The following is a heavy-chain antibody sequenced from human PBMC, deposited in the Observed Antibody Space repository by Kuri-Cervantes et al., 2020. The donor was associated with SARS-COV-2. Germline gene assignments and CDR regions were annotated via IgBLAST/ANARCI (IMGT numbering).Heavy chain of an antibody. CDR2: IWYDGSNK. V-gene: IGHV3-33*06. D-gene: IGHD4-11*01. J-gene: IGHJ6*02. Sequence: GGSLRLSCAASGFTFSSYGMHWVRQAPGKGLEWVAVIWYDGSNKYYADSVKGRFTISRDNSKNTLYLQMNSLRAEDTAVYYCAKLAGSNYFYYYGMDVWGQGTTVTVSS. CDR1: GFTFSSYG. CDR3: AKLAGSNYFYYYGMDV.